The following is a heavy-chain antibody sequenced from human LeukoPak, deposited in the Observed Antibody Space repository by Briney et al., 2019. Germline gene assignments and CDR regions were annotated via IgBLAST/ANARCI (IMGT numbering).Heavy chain of an antibody. J-gene: IGHJ4*02. CDR3: AKDLANAGWPGFDY. D-gene: IGHD5-24*01. CDR1: GFTFSSYG. V-gene: IGHV3-30*18. CDR2: ISYDGSNK. Sequence: GGSLRLSCVASGFTFSSYGMHWVRQAPGKGLEWVAVISYDGSNKYYADSVKGRFTISRDNSKNTLYLQMNSLRAEDTAVYYCAKDLANAGWPGFDYWGQGTLVTVSS.